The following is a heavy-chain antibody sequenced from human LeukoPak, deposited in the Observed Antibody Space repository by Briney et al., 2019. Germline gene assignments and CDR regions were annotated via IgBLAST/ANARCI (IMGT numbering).Heavy chain of an antibody. V-gene: IGHV1-8*01. CDR1: GYTFTSYD. CDR3: ARGTRKARGVYWFDP. CDR2: MNPNSGNT. Sequence: GASVKVSFKASGYTFTSYDINWVRQATGQGLEWMGWMNPNSGNTGYAQKFQGRVTMTRNTSISTAYMELSSLRSEDTAVYYCARGTRKARGVYWFDPWGQGTLVTVSS. D-gene: IGHD3-10*01. J-gene: IGHJ5*02.